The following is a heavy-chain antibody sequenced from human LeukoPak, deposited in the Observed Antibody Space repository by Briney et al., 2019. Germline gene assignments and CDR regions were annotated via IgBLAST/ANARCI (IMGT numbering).Heavy chain of an antibody. D-gene: IGHD5-24*01. CDR3: ARGRDGYNTYYFDY. V-gene: IGHV3-21*01. Sequence: GGSLRPSCAASGFTFSSYSMNWVRQAPGKGLEWVSSISSSSSYIYYADSVKGRFTISRDNAKNSLYLQMNSLRAEDTAVYYCARGRDGYNTYYFDYWGQGTLVTVSS. CDR1: GFTFSSYS. J-gene: IGHJ4*02. CDR2: ISSSSSYI.